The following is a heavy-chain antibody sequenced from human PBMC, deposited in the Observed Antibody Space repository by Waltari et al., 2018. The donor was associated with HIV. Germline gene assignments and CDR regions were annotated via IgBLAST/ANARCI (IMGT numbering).Heavy chain of an antibody. CDR2: ISYDGSQT. Sequence: QVQLVESGVGVVQPGRSLRLSCATSGLTFGSYGMHWVRQAPGKGLDWVAVISYDGSQTYNADSVKGRFTISRDNSKNTLFLQMNSLRAEDTALYYCAKDLAAVAGSLGFDSWGQGTLVTVSS. D-gene: IGHD6-19*01. CDR3: AKDLAAVAGSLGFDS. J-gene: IGHJ4*02. V-gene: IGHV3-30*18. CDR1: GLTFGSYG.